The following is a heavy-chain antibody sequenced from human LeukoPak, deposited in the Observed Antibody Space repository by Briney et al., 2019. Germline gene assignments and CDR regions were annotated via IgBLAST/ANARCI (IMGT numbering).Heavy chain of an antibody. CDR2: ISYDGSNK. V-gene: IGHV3-30*03. D-gene: IGHD6-13*01. Sequence: GGSLRLSCAASGFTFSSYGMHWVRQAPGKGLEWVAVISYDGSNKYYADSVKGRFTISRDNSKNTLYLQMNSLRAEDTAVYYCARVRYSSSWYLDYWGQGTLVTVSS. CDR1: GFTFSSYG. CDR3: ARVRYSSSWYLDY. J-gene: IGHJ4*02.